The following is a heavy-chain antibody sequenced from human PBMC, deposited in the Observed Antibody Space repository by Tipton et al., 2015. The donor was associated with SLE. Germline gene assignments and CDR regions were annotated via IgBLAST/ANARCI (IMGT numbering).Heavy chain of an antibody. J-gene: IGHJ4*02. CDR2: ISSSSSYI. Sequence: SLRLSCAASGFTFSSYDMNWVRQAPGKGLEWVSSISSSSSYIYYADSVKGRFTISRDNARNSLYLQMNSLRAEDTVVYYCASWGWDGPQLDYWGQGTLVTVSS. CDR3: ASWGWDGPQLDY. D-gene: IGHD3-16*01. V-gene: IGHV3-21*01. CDR1: GFTFSSYD.